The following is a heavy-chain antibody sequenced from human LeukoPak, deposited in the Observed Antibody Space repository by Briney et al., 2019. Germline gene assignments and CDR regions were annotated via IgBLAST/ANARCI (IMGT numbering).Heavy chain of an antibody. V-gene: IGHV3-30*02. CDR1: GFTFSSYG. Sequence: PGGSLRLSCAASGFTFSSYGMHWVRQAPGKGLEWVAFIRYDGSNKYYADSVKSRFTISRDNSKNTLYLQMNSLRAEDTAVYYCAKDKGPNNWNDVWYFDYWGQGTLVTVSS. D-gene: IGHD1-20*01. CDR2: IRYDGSNK. J-gene: IGHJ4*02. CDR3: AKDKGPNNWNDVWYFDY.